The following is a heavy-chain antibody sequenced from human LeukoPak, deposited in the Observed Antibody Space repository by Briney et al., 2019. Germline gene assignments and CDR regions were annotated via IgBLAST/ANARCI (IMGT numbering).Heavy chain of an antibody. CDR1: GYTFTGYG. D-gene: IGHD2-15*01. CDR2: ISAYNGNT. V-gene: IGHV1-18*01. CDR3: ARDSDVVVAAEGNWFDP. Sequence: ASVKVSCKASGYTFTGYGISWVRQAPGQGLEWMGWISAYNGNTNYAQKLQGRVTMTTDTSTSTAYMELRSLRSDDTAVYYCARDSDVVVAAEGNWFDPWGQGTLVTVSS. J-gene: IGHJ5*02.